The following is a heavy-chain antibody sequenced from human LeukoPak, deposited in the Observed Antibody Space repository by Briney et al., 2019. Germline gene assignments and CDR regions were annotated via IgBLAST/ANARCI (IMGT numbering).Heavy chain of an antibody. Sequence: PGGSLRLSCAASGFTFSNYVMSWVRQAPGKGLEWVSAVSGSGGSTYYADSVKGRFTISRDNSKNTLYVQMNSLRAEDTAVYYCAKGVIYCSGGTCYLGTFDIWGQGTMVTVSS. V-gene: IGHV3-23*01. CDR2: VSGSGGST. D-gene: IGHD2-15*01. J-gene: IGHJ3*02. CDR1: GFTFSNYV. CDR3: AKGVIYCSGGTCYLGTFDI.